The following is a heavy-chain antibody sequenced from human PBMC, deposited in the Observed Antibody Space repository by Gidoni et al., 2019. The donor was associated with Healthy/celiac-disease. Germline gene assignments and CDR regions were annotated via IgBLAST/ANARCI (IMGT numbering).Heavy chain of an antibody. CDR2: ISSSGSTI. CDR1: GFTFSSYE. J-gene: IGHJ4*02. V-gene: IGHV3-48*03. Sequence: EVQLVESGGGLVQPGGSLRLSCAASGFTFSSYEMNWVRQAPGKGLEWVSYISSSGSTIYYADSVKGRFTISRDNAKNSLYLQMNSLRAEDTAVYNCARDRRYSSGWTSGEYFDYWGQGTLVTVSS. CDR3: ARDRRYSSGWTSGEYFDY. D-gene: IGHD6-19*01.